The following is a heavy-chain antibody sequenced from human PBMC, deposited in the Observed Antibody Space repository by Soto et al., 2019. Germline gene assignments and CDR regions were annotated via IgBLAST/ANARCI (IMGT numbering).Heavy chain of an antibody. D-gene: IGHD3-22*01. CDR3: ARDRYYDSSGYYYDSPRDY. J-gene: IGHJ4*02. CDR2: IIPILGIA. CDR1: GGTFSSYT. Sequence: GASVKVSCKASGGTFSSYTISWVRQAPGQGLEWMGRIIPILGIANYAQKFQGRVTITADKSTSTAYMELSSLRSEDTAVYYCARDRYYDSSGYYYDSPRDYWGQGTLVTVSS. V-gene: IGHV1-69*04.